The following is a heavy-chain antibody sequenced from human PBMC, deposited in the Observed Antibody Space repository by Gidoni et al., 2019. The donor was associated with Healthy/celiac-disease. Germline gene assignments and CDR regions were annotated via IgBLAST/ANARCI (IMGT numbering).Heavy chain of an antibody. J-gene: IGHJ4*02. D-gene: IGHD4-4*01. CDR2: ISYDGSNK. Sequence: QVQLVESGGGVVQPGRSLRLSCAASGFTFSSYGMHWVRQAPGKGLEWVAVISYDGSNKYYADSVKGRFTISRDNSKNTLYLQMNSLRAEDTAVYYCAMTTAFYYFDYWGQGTLVTVSS. CDR3: AMTTAFYYFDY. CDR1: GFTFSSYG. V-gene: IGHV3-30*03.